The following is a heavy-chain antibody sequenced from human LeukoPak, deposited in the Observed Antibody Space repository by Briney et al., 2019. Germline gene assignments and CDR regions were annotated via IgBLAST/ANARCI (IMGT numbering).Heavy chain of an antibody. V-gene: IGHV3-30*18. Sequence: GGSLRLSCAASGFSFSNYGMHWVRQAPGKGLEGVAVISYDGRNKYFADSVKGRLTISRDNSKNTVYLEMNSLRDEDTAVYYCAKDKRGSSGWYDHWGQGTLVTVSS. CDR2: ISYDGRNK. CDR1: GFSFSNYG. J-gene: IGHJ5*02. D-gene: IGHD6-19*01. CDR3: AKDKRGSSGWYDH.